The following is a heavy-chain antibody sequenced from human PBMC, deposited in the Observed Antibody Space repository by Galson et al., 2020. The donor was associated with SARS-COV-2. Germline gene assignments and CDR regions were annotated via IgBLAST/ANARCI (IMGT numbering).Heavy chain of an antibody. J-gene: IGHJ6*02. CDR2: IYYSGST. D-gene: IGHD2-15*01. V-gene: IGHV4-59*01. CDR1: GGSISSYY. Sequence: ETSETLSLTCTVSGGSISSYYWSWIRQPPGKGLEWIGYIYYSGSTNYNPSLKSRVTISIDTSKNQFSLRLSSVTAADTAVYYCAGFRCYFRHYLGLDVWGQGTTVTVSS. CDR3: AGFRCYFRHYLGLDV.